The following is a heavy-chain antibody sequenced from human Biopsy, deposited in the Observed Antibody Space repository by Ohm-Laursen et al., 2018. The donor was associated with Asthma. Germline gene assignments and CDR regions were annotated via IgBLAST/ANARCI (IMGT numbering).Heavy chain of an antibody. D-gene: IGHD3-22*01. Sequence: SETLFLTCTVSGGSITSSSYYWGWIRQPPGKGMEWIGSMYHSGSPYYHPSLKSLATISVDTSKNQLSLKMSSVTAADTAVYFCVRHQYSSSWSTFDYWGQGALVTVSS. CDR2: MYHSGSP. V-gene: IGHV4-39*01. J-gene: IGHJ4*02. CDR1: GGSITSSSYY. CDR3: VRHQYSSSWSTFDY.